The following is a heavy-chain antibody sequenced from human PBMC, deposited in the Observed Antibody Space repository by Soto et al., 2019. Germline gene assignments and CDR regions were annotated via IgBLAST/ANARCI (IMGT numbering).Heavy chain of an antibody. CDR3: ARRYCSGGSCYPGYFDY. D-gene: IGHD2-15*01. CDR1: GGSISSGGYS. Sequence: SETLSLTCAVSGGSISSGGYSWSWIRQPPGKGLEWIGYIYHSGSTYYNPSLKSRVTISVDRSKNQFSLKLSSVTAADTAVYYCARRYCSGGSCYPGYFDYWGQGTLVTVSS. CDR2: IYHSGST. J-gene: IGHJ4*02. V-gene: IGHV4-30-2*01.